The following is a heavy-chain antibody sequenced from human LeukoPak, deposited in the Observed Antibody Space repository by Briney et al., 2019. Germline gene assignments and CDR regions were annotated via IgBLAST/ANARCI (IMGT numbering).Heavy chain of an antibody. D-gene: IGHD4-17*01. V-gene: IGHV3-23*01. CDR3: AKDLWLDYGDSH. J-gene: IGHJ1*01. Sequence: GGSLRLSCAASGFTFSSYAMSWVRQAPGKGLEWVSAISGSGGSTYYADSVKGRFTNSRDNSQNTLYLQMNSLRAEDTAVYYCAKDLWLDYGDSHWGQGTLVTVSS. CDR1: GFTFSSYA. CDR2: ISGSGGST.